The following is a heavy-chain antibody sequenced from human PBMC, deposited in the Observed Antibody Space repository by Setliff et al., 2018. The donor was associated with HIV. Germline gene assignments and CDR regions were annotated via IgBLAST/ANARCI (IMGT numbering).Heavy chain of an antibody. D-gene: IGHD6-19*01. J-gene: IGHJ6*02. CDR3: ARVGGQWLSGYYYYYAMDV. Sequence: SETLSLTCIVSGASISFDTWSWIRQPPGKGLEWIGYISPTGNTNYNPSLKSRDTISTETSQNQFSLNVRSVTAADTAVYYCARVGGQWLSGYYYYYAMDVWGQGTTVTVSS. V-gene: IGHV4-4*09. CDR1: GASISFDT. CDR2: ISPTGNT.